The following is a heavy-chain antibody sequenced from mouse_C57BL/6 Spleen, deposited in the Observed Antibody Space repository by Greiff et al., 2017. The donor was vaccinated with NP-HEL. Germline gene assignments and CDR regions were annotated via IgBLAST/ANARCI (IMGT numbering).Heavy chain of an antibody. J-gene: IGHJ4*01. V-gene: IGHV1-82*01. Sequence: VQLQQSGPELVKPGASVKISCKASGYAFSSSWMNWVKQRPGKGLEWIGRIYPGDGDTNYNGKFKGKATLTADKSSSTAYMQLSSLTSEDSAVYFCARWDYDDGYAMDYWGQGTSVTVSS. CDR3: ARWDYDDGYAMDY. CDR2: IYPGDGDT. D-gene: IGHD2-4*01. CDR1: GYAFSSSW.